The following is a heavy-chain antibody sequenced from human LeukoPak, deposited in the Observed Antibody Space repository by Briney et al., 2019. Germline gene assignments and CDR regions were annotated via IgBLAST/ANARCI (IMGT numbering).Heavy chain of an antibody. CDR3: ARGGGDYGGNPFDY. J-gene: IGHJ4*02. CDR1: GGSFSGYY. CDR2: INHSGST. V-gene: IGHV4-34*01. D-gene: IGHD4-23*01. Sequence: SETLSLTCGVYGGSFSGYYWSWIRQPPGKGLEWIGEINHSGSTNYNPSLKSRVTISVDTSKNQFSLKLSSVTAADTAVYYCARGGGDYGGNPFDYWGQGTLVTVSS.